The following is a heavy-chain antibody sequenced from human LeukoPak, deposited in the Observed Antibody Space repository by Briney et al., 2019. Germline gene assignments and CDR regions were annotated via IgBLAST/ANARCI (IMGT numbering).Heavy chain of an antibody. CDR1: GYTFTSYG. D-gene: IGHD2-2*01. CDR3: ARTSVVPTGYVPYGMDV. J-gene: IGHJ6*02. V-gene: IGHV1-18*01. CDR2: ISAYNGNT. Sequence: GASVKVSCKASGYTFTSYGISWVRQAPGQGLEWMGWISAYNGNTNYAQKLQGRVTMTTDTSTSTAYMELRSLRSDDTAVYYCARTSVVPTGYVPYGMDVWGQGTTVTVSS.